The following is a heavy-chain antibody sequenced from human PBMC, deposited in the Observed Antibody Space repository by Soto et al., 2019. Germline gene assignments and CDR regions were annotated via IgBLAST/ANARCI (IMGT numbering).Heavy chain of an antibody. V-gene: IGHV3-23*01. D-gene: IGHD6-19*01. Sequence: GGSLRLSCVASGFSISTHALTWVRQAPGKGLEWVSSFSGRSGDTYYAASVKGRFAISGDSSKNTVILQMNNLRADDTALYYCARDSSAWPNYFDSWGQGIQVTVSS. J-gene: IGHJ4*02. CDR1: GFSISTHA. CDR2: FSGRSGDT. CDR3: ARDSSAWPNYFDS.